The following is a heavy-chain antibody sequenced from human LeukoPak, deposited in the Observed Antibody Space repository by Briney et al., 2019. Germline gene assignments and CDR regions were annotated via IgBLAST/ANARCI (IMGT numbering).Heavy chain of an antibody. Sequence: SETLSLTCAVYGGTFSSYYWTWIRQPPGKGLEWIGEINHSGGTNYSPSLRSRVTMSVDTSKNQFSLKLTSVTAADTAVYYCARAPGEAHYFDYWGQGTLVTVSS. CDR1: GGTFSSYY. CDR2: INHSGGT. V-gene: IGHV4-34*01. CDR3: ARAPGEAHYFDY. J-gene: IGHJ4*02.